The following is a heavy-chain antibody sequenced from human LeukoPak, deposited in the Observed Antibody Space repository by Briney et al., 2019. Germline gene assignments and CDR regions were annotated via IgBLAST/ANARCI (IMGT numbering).Heavy chain of an antibody. J-gene: IGHJ2*01. CDR2: IYHSGST. D-gene: IGHD4-17*01. Sequence: SETLSLTCAVYGGSFTAYYRSWIRQPPGRGLEWIGGIYHSGSTNNNPSLKSRVTISVDTSKNQFSLKLSSVTAADTAVYYCARAPQSDYGTHWYFDLWGRGTLVTVSS. CDR1: GGSFTAYY. CDR3: ARAPQSDYGTHWYFDL. V-gene: IGHV4-34*01.